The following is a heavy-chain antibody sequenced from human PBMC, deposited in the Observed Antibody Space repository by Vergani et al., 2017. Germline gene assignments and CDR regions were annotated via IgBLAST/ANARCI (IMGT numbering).Heavy chain of an antibody. D-gene: IGHD3-22*01. CDR1: GGTFSSYA. V-gene: IGHV1-69*04. CDR2: IIPILGIA. Sequence: QVQLVQSGAEVKKPGSSVKVSCKASGGTFSSYAISWVRQAPGQGLELMGRIIPILGIANYAQKFQGRVTFTADKSTSTAYMELSSLRSEDTAVYYCARDLSYYYDSSGYYRYWGQGTLVTVSS. CDR3: ARDLSYYYDSSGYYRY. J-gene: IGHJ4*02.